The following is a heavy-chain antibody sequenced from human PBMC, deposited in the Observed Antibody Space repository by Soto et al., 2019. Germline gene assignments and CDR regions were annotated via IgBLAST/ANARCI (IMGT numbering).Heavy chain of an antibody. Sequence: SETLSLTCAVYGGSVSGSFWSWIRQPPGKGLEWIGEINHSGTTSYSPSLESRVTTSIDTSKNQFSLRMSSVTAADTAIYYCARAPRYCSSTSCLYYFDYWGQGTLVTVS. CDR2: INHSGTT. D-gene: IGHD2-2*01. CDR1: GGSVSGSF. CDR3: ARAPRYCSSTSCLYYFDY. V-gene: IGHV4-34*01. J-gene: IGHJ4*02.